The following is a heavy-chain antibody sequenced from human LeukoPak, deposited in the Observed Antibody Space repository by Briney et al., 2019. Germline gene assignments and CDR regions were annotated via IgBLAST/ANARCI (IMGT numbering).Heavy chain of an antibody. J-gene: IGHJ6*03. D-gene: IGHD3-3*01. V-gene: IGHV3-23*01. CDR2: ISGSGGST. CDR1: GFTFSSYA. CDR3: ARAFGDFWSGYYPSYYNYYMDV. Sequence: PGGSLRLSCAASGFTFSSYAMSWVRQAPGKGLEWVSAISGSGGSTYYADSVKGRFTISRDNSKNTLYLQMNSLRAEDTAVYYCARAFGDFWSGYYPSYYNYYMDVWGKGTTVTVSS.